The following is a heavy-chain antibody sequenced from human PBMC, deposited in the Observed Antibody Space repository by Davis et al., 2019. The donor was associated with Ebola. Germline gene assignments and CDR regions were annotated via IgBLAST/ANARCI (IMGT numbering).Heavy chain of an antibody. Sequence: GGSLRLSCAASGFTFSSYSMNWVRQAPGKGLEWVSSISSSSSYIYYADSVKGRFTISRDNAKNSLYLQMNSLRAEDTAVYYCAKDSGSYGAFDIWGQGTMVTVSS. CDR2: ISSSSSYI. J-gene: IGHJ3*02. V-gene: IGHV3-21*04. CDR1: GFTFSSYS. D-gene: IGHD1-26*01. CDR3: AKDSGSYGAFDI.